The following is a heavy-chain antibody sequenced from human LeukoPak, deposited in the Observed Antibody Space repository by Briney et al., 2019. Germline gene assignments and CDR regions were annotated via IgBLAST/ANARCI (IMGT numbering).Heavy chain of an antibody. CDR3: ARLGYCTGGRCFDTFDV. V-gene: IGHV3-11*01. J-gene: IGHJ3*01. CDR1: GFTFRSYY. D-gene: IGHD2-8*02. Sequence: GGSLRLSCVASGFTFRSYYMGWIRQAPGKGLDWISYISSSGSDIFYEDSVKGRFSLSRDNTRNSLYLQMNGLRAEDTAVYYCARLGYCTGGRCFDTFDVWGQGTMVIVSS. CDR2: ISSSGSDI.